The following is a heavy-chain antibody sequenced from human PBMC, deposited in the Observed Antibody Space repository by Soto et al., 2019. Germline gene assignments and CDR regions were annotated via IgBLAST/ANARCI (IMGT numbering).Heavy chain of an antibody. Sequence: QVQLQESGPGLVKPSQTLSLTCTVSGGSISTGGYYWTWIRQHPGKGLEWIGYIYYSGSTYYNPSLQSRVNISVDTSKNQFSLKLTSVTAADTPVYYWARGLSVTLFDNWGQGTLVTVSS. CDR3: ARGLSVTLFDN. CDR1: GGSISTGGYY. V-gene: IGHV4-31*03. CDR2: IYYSGST. J-gene: IGHJ4*02. D-gene: IGHD4-17*01.